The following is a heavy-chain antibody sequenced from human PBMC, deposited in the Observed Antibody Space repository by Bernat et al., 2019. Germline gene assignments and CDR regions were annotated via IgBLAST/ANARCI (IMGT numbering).Heavy chain of an antibody. CDR2: SWHDGSRK. CDR3: ARDIDTSSHYSNFDP. Sequence: QVQVVESGGGVVQPGRSLRLSCAASGFSLRHYGMHWVRQAPGKGLEWVAVSWHDGSRKYYADYVKGRFTVSRDNSEITLYLQMDSLRAEDTAVYYCARDIDTSSHYSNFDPWGQGTLVTVSS. V-gene: IGHV3-33*01. D-gene: IGHD3-3*01. CDR1: GFSLRHYG. J-gene: IGHJ5*02.